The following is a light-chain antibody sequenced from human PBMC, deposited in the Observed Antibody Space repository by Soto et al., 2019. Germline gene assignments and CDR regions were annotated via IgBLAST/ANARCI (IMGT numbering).Light chain of an antibody. J-gene: IGKJ1*01. CDR3: KQRSNWPLT. CDR2: DAS. CDR1: QSVSNY. V-gene: IGKV3-11*01. Sequence: EIVLTQSPATLSLSPGERATLSCRASQSVSNYFAWYQQKPGQAPRLLIYDASKRATGIPARFSGSGSGTAFTLTIGSLEPEDFAVYYGKQRSNWPLTFGQGTKVDIK.